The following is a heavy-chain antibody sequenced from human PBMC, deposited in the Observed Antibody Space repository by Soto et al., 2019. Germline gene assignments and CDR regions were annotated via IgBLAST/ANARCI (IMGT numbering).Heavy chain of an antibody. Sequence: EVQLVESGGGLVQPGGSLRLSCAASGFTFSSYAMHWVRQAPGKGLEYVSAISSNGGSTYYANSVKGRFTISRDNSKNSLYVQMGSPRADDMAVYYCARGVVVVTATYGMDVWGQGTTVTVSS. CDR2: ISSNGGST. CDR1: GFTFSSYA. J-gene: IGHJ6*02. CDR3: ARGVVVVTATYGMDV. V-gene: IGHV3-64*01. D-gene: IGHD2-15*01.